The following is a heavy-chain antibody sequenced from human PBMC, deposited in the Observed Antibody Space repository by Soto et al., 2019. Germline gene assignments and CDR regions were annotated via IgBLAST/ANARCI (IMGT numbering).Heavy chain of an antibody. CDR2: IYYSGST. J-gene: IGHJ6*02. Sequence: QVQLQESGPGLVKPSETLSLTCTVSGGSISSYYWSWIRQPPGKGLEWIGYIYYSGSTNYNPSLKSRVTISVDTSKSQFSLKLSSVTAADTAVYYCAREGYSSGYYYYYGMDVWGQGTTVTVSS. D-gene: IGHD3-22*01. V-gene: IGHV4-59*01. CDR3: AREGYSSGYYYYYGMDV. CDR1: GGSISSYY.